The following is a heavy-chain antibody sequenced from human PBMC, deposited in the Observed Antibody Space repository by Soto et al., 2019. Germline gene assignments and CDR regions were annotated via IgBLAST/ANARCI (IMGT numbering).Heavy chain of an antibody. CDR1: GYTFTSYG. J-gene: IGHJ6*02. V-gene: IGHV1-18*01. CDR3: ARDGGKSYWLPRGGTYGMDV. CDR2: ISAYNGNT. Sequence: QVQLVQSGAEVKKPGASVKVSCKASGYTFTSYGISWVRQAPGQGLEWMGWISAYNGNTNYAQKLQGRVTMTTDTSTSTAYMELRSRRSDDTAVYYCARDGGKSYWLPRGGTYGMDVWGQGTTVTVSS. D-gene: IGHD3-10*01.